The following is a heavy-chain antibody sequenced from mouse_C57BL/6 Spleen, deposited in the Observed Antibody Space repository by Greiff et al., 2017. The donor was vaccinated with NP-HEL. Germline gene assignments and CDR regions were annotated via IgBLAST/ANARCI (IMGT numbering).Heavy chain of an antibody. J-gene: IGHJ1*03. D-gene: IGHD1-1*01. CDR2: IRSKSNNYAT. CDR3: VRHEAHYYGSSYWYFDV. CDR1: GFSFNTYA. V-gene: IGHV10-1*01. Sequence: DVQLQESGGGLVQPKGSLKLSCAASGFSFNTYAMNWVRQAPGKGLEWVARIRSKSNNYATYYADSVKDRFTISRDDSESMLYLQMNNLKTEDTAMYYCVRHEAHYYGSSYWYFDVWGTGTTVTVSS.